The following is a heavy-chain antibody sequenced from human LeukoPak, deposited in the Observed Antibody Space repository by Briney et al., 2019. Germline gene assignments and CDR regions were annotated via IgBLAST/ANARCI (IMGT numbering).Heavy chain of an antibody. CDR2: ISGSGGST. Sequence: GGSLRLSCAASGFTFSSYAMSWVRQAPGKGLEWVSAISGSGGSTYYADPVKGRFTISRDNSKNTLYLQMNSLRAEDTAVYYCAKVFEDIVVVVAAIFDYWGQGTLVTVSS. V-gene: IGHV3-23*01. CDR1: GFTFSSYA. CDR3: AKVFEDIVVVVAAIFDY. J-gene: IGHJ4*02. D-gene: IGHD2-15*01.